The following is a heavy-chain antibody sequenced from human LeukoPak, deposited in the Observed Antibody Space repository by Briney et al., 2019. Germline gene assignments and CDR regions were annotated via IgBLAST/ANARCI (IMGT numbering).Heavy chain of an antibody. D-gene: IGHD7-27*01. CDR3: ARGHHISNWGFDY. V-gene: IGHV6-1*01. CDR2: TFYRSKWYN. Sequence: SQTLSLTCAISGDTVSSNSASWNWIRQSPSRGLEWLGRTFYRSKWYNDYAVSVKSRITFNPDTSKNQFSLQLNSVTPEDTAVYYCARGHHISNWGFDYWGQGTLVTVSS. CDR1: GDTVSSNSAS. J-gene: IGHJ4*02.